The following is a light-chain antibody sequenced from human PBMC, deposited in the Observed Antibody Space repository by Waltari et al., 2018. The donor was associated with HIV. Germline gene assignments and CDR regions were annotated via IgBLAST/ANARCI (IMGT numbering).Light chain of an antibody. V-gene: IGLV2-14*01. CDR2: EVS. J-gene: IGLJ2*01. CDR3: SSYTTSSVYAV. Sequence: QSALTQPASVSGSPGQSITISCTGTSSDVGSYNYVPWYQQHPGKSPKLMIYEVSKRPSGVSDRFSGSKSGNTASLTISGLQAEDEADYYCSSYTTSSVYAVFGGGTKLTVL. CDR1: SSDVGSYNY.